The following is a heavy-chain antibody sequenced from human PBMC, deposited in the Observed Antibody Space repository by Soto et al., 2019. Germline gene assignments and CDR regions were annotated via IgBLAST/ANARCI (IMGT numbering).Heavy chain of an antibody. V-gene: IGHV1-69*01. Sequence: QVQLVQSGAEVKEPGASVRVSCRASRNIFTSYYIHWARQAPGQGLEWMGGIIPIFGTANYAQKFQGRVTITADESTSTAYMELSSLRSEDTAVYYCARVPTDYGDYRDVDYWGQGTLVTVSS. CDR2: IIPIFGTA. CDR1: RNIFTSYY. CDR3: ARVPTDYGDYRDVDY. J-gene: IGHJ4*02. D-gene: IGHD4-17*01.